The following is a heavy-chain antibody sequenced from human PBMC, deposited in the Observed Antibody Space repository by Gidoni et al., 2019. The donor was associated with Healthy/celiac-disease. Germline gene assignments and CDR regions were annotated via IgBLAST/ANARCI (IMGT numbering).Heavy chain of an antibody. Sequence: QLVESGGGLVKPGGSLRLSCAASGFTCSSYSMNWVRQAPGKGLEWVSSISSSSSYIYDADSVKGRFTISRDNAKNSLYLQMNSLRAEDTAVYYCARVRYGDYGYWGQGTLVTVSS. CDR3: ARVRYGDYGY. D-gene: IGHD4-17*01. V-gene: IGHV3-21*01. CDR2: ISSSSSYI. CDR1: GFTCSSYS. J-gene: IGHJ4*02.